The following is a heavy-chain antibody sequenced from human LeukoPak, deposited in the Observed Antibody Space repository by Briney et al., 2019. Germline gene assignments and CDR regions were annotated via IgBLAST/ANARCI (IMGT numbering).Heavy chain of an antibody. Sequence: GGSLRLSCAASGFTFSSYGMHWVRQAPAKGLEWVAVISYDGSNKYYADSVKGRFTISRDSSKNTLYLQMNSLRAEDTAVYYCAKSGLNRFDYWGQGTLVTVSS. CDR2: ISYDGSNK. CDR3: AKSGLNRFDY. CDR1: GFTFSSYG. D-gene: IGHD2-15*01. J-gene: IGHJ4*02. V-gene: IGHV3-30*18.